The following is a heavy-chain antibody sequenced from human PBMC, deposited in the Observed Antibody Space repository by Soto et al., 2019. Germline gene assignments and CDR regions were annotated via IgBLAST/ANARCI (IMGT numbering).Heavy chain of an antibody. D-gene: IGHD3-10*01. CDR2: ISYDGSNK. CDR3: AKDYYGSGSYYLGFYYYYMDV. CDR1: GFTFSSYG. Sequence: GGSLRLSCAASGFTFSSYGMHWVRQAPGKGLEWVAVISYDGSNKYYADSVKGRFTISRDNSKNTLYLQMNSLRAEDTAVYYCAKDYYGSGSYYLGFYYYYMDVWGKGTTVTVSS. J-gene: IGHJ6*03. V-gene: IGHV3-30*18.